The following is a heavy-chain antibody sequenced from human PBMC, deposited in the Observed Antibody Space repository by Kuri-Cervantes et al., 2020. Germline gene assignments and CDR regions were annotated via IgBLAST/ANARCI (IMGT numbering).Heavy chain of an antibody. J-gene: IGHJ6*02. V-gene: IGHV1-69*13. CDR2: IIPIFGTA. CDR3: ARPHCSSTSCYTQTYYYYYGMDV. CDR1: GGTFSSYA. D-gene: IGHD2-2*02. Sequence: SVQVSCKASGGTFSSYAISWVRQAPGQGLEWMGGIIPIFGTANYAQKFQGRVTITADESTSTAYMELSSLRSEDTAVYYCARPHCSSTSCYTQTYYYYYGMDVWGQGTTVTVSS.